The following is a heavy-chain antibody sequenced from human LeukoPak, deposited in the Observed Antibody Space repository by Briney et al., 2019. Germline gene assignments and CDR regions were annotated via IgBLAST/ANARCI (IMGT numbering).Heavy chain of an antibody. Sequence: GGSLRLSCAASGFTFSSYAMSWVRQAPGKGLEWVSAISGSGGSTYYADSVKGRFTISRDNSKNTLYLQVNSLRAEDTAVYYCAKDGVGLDGFDPWGQGTLVTVSS. CDR3: AKDGVGLDGFDP. D-gene: IGHD6-6*01. V-gene: IGHV3-23*01. CDR1: GFTFSSYA. J-gene: IGHJ5*02. CDR2: ISGSGGST.